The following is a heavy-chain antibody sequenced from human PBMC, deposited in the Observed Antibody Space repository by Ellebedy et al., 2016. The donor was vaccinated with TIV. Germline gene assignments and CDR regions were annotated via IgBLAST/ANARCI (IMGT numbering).Heavy chain of an antibody. CDR2: ISWNSGSI. CDR3: ARDLDPQQLAFDY. J-gene: IGHJ4*02. Sequence: SLKISXAASGFTFDDYAMHWVRQAPGKGLEWVSGISWNSGSIGYADSVKGRFTISRDNSKNTLYLQMNSLRAEDTAVYYCARDLDPQQLAFDYWGQGTLVTVSS. V-gene: IGHV3-9*01. D-gene: IGHD6-13*01. CDR1: GFTFDDYA.